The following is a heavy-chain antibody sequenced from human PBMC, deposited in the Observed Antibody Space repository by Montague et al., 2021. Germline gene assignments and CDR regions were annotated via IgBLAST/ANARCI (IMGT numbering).Heavy chain of an antibody. J-gene: IGHJ6*02. Sequence: SLRLSCAASGFTFGTYAMNWVRQAPGKGLEWVSGISGGGGSIYYADSVKGRFTISRDNSKSTLYLQMSSLRAEDTAVYYCAKEPCGRWYTSCTMDVWGQGTTVTVSS. V-gene: IGHV3-23*01. CDR1: GFTFGTYA. CDR2: ISGGGGSI. CDR3: AKEPCGRWYTSCTMDV. D-gene: IGHD1-26*01.